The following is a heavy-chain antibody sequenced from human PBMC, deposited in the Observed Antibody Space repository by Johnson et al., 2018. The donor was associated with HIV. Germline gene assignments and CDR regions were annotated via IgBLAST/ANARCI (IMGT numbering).Heavy chain of an antibody. Sequence: QVQLVESGGGLVKPGGSLRLSCAASGFTFSDYYMTWIRQAPGKGLEWVSYINNNASSVYYADSVKGRFTISRDNAKNSLYLQMNSLRAEDTAVYYCATDIVVVLAVTGTGAAFDIWGQGTMVTVSS. V-gene: IGHV3-11*04. CDR3: ATDIVVVLAVTGTGAAFDI. D-gene: IGHD2-15*01. CDR2: INNNASSV. J-gene: IGHJ3*02. CDR1: GFTFSDYY.